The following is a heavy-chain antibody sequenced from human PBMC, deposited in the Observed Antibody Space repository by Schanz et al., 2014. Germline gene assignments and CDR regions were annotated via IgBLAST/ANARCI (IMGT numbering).Heavy chain of an antibody. CDR1: GITFSSHS. CDR3: ARNRGSGGQNWYFDL. V-gene: IGHV3-7*05. Sequence: EVQLLESGGGLVQPGGSLRLSCAASGITFSSHSFNWVRQAPGKGLEWVANIKQDESEKYYVDSVKGRFTISRDNAKNSLFLQLNSLRADDTAVYYCARNRGSGGQNWYFDLWGRGTLXTVSS. J-gene: IGHJ2*01. D-gene: IGHD1-26*01. CDR2: IKQDESEK.